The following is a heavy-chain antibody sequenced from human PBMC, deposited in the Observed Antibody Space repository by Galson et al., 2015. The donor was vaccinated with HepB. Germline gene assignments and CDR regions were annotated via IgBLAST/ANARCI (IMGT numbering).Heavy chain of an antibody. CDR1: GYTFTSYC. Sequence: SVKVSCKASGYTFTSYCMHWVRQAPGQGLEWMGIINPSGGSTSYAQKFQGRVTMTRDTSTSTVYMELSSLRSEDTAVYYCARRAVAGTGGFDYWGQGTLVTASS. V-gene: IGHV1-46*03. CDR3: ARRAVAGTGGFDY. D-gene: IGHD6-19*01. J-gene: IGHJ4*02. CDR2: INPSGGST.